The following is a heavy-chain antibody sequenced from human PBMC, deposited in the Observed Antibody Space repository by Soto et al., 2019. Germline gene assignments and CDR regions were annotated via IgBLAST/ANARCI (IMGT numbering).Heavy chain of an antibody. D-gene: IGHD2-15*01. Sequence: QVHLLQSGAEVQKPGASVKVSCKTSGYTFNDFGITWVRQAPGLGLEWLGWIYSKAGKMNFAPKFQNRVIMTTDTSTCTSFMELTSLTFDDSAIYFCARDIAFDIDYWCQGTRVTVS. V-gene: IGHV1-18*01. CDR3: ARDIAFDIDY. J-gene: IGHJ4*02. CDR1: GYTFNDFG. CDR2: IYSKAGKM.